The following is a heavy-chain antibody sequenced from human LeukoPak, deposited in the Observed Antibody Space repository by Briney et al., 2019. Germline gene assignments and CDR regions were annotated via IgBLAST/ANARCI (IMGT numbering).Heavy chain of an antibody. CDR3: ARHEYSGSYYGLSWFDP. CDR2: IYTSGST. J-gene: IGHJ5*02. CDR1: GGSISSGSYY. Sequence: SETLSLTCTVSGGSISSGSYYWSWIRQPAGKGLEWIGRIYTSGSTNYNPSLKSRVTISVDTSKNQFSLKLSSVTAADTAVYYCARHEYSGSYYGLSWFDPWGQGTLVTVSS. V-gene: IGHV4-61*02. D-gene: IGHD1-26*01.